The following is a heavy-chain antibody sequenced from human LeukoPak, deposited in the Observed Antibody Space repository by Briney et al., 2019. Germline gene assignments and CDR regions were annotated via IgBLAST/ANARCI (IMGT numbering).Heavy chain of an antibody. D-gene: IGHD3-10*01. J-gene: IGHJ4*02. CDR3: VKDHYGFNSLDY. CDR1: GFTFRNYR. CDR2: LRTDGEKK. Sequence: GGSLRLSCAASGFTFRNYRMHGVRQVPGRGLEWVSRLRTDGEKKSYAASVRDRFTISRDNVRNMLYLQMNSLRVEDTGVYYCVKDHYGFNSLDYWGQGTPVSVSS. V-gene: IGHV3-74*03.